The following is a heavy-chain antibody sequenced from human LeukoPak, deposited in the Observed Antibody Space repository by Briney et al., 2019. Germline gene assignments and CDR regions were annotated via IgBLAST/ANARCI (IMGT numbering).Heavy chain of an antibody. CDR3: ARAPIEYNWFDP. Sequence: SQTLSLTCTVSGGSISSGGYYWSWIRQHPGKGLEWIGYIYYSGSTYYNPSLKGRVTISVDTSKNQFPLKLSSVTAADTAVYYCARAPIEYNWFDPWGQGTLVTVSS. D-gene: IGHD2/OR15-2a*01. CDR2: IYYSGST. V-gene: IGHV4-31*03. J-gene: IGHJ5*02. CDR1: GGSISSGGYY.